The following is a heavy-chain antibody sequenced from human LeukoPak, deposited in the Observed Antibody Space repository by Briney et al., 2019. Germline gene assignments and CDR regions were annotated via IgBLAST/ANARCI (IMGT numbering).Heavy chain of an antibody. V-gene: IGHV3-9*01. CDR2: ISWNSGSI. CDR1: GFTFDDYA. D-gene: IGHD2-2*01. J-gene: IGHJ6*02. Sequence: GGSLRLSCAASGFTFDDYAMHWVRQAPGKGLEWVSGISWNSGSIGYADSVKGRFTISRDNAKNSLYLQMNSLRAEDTALYYCAKDVTYHLYYYYGMDVWGQGTTVTVSS. CDR3: AKDVTYHLYYYYGMDV.